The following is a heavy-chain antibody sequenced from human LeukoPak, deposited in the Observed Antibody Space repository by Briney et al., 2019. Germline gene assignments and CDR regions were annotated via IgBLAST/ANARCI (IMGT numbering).Heavy chain of an antibody. V-gene: IGHV1-24*01. CDR3: ATRPYSSSWYGNY. CDR2: FDPEDGET. J-gene: IGHJ4*02. CDR1: GYTLTELS. Sequence: ASVKVSCKVSGYTLTELSMHWVRQAPGKGLEWMGGFDPEDGETIYAQKFQGRVTMTEDTSTDTAYTELSSLRSEDTAVYYCATRPYSSSWYGNYWGQGTLVTVSS. D-gene: IGHD6-13*01.